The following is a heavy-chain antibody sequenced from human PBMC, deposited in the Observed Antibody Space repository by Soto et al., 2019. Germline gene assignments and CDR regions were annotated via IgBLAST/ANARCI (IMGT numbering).Heavy chain of an antibody. J-gene: IGHJ6*03. D-gene: IGHD3-10*01. CDR3: TRDLIFYGSGTGYMDV. V-gene: IGHV4-31*03. CDR1: DGSITSGGYY. Sequence: QVRLQESGPGLLKPSQTLSLTCTVSDGSITSGGYYWTWIRQHPGEGLEWSGNIYYTGSTYYNPSLKSRVTISVDTSENQFSLKLSSVTAAGTAIYYCTRDLIFYGSGTGYMDVWGKGTTVTVSS. CDR2: IYYTGST.